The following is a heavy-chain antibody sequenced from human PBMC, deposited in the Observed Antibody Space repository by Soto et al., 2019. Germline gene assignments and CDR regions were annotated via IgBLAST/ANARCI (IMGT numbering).Heavy chain of an antibody. CDR1: GYTFTSYG. CDR3: ARVSSGWYLYYYGMDV. V-gene: IGHV1-18*01. Sequence: QVQLVQSGAEVKKPGASVKVSCKASGYTFTSYGISWVRQAPGQGLEWMGWISAYNGNTNYAQKLQGRVTMTTDTSTSTADMELRSLRSDDTAVYYCARVSSGWYLYYYGMDVWGQGTTVTVSS. CDR2: ISAYNGNT. D-gene: IGHD6-19*01. J-gene: IGHJ6*02.